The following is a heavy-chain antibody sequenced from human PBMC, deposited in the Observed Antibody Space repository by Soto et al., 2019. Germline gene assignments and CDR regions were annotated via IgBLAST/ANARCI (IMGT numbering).Heavy chain of an antibody. D-gene: IGHD3-22*01. Sequence: GASVKVSCKASGGTFSSSAISLVRQAPGQGLEWMGGIIPIFGTANYAQKFQGRVTITADESTSTAYMELSSLRSEDTAVYYCARTRRGYDSSGQHAGPLTYYYGMDVWGQGTTVTVSS. CDR1: GGTFSSSA. J-gene: IGHJ6*02. CDR2: IIPIFGTA. V-gene: IGHV1-69*13. CDR3: ARTRRGYDSSGQHAGPLTYYYGMDV.